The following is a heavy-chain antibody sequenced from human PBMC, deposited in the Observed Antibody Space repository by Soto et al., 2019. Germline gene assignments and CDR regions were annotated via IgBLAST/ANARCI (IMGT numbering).Heavy chain of an antibody. V-gene: IGHV4-59*01. D-gene: IGHD3-3*01. J-gene: IGHJ5*02. CDR2: IYYSVST. CDR1: GGSISSYY. CDR3: ARVYDFWNGYYWFDP. Sequence: SETLSLTCTVSGGSISSYYWSWIRQPPGKGLEWIGYIYYSVSTNYNPSLKSRVTLSVDTSKNQFSLKLSSVTAADTAVYYCARVYDFWNGYYWFDPWGQGTLVTVSS.